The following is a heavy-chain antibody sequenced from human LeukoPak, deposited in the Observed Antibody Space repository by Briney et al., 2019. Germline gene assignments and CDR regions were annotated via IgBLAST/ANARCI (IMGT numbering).Heavy chain of an antibody. CDR2: ISWNSGSI. CDR1: GFTFDDYA. V-gene: IGHV3-9*01. Sequence: GRSLRLSCAASGFTFDDYAMHWVRQAPGKGLEWVSGISWNSGSIGYVDSVKGRFTISRDNAKNSLYLQMNSLRAEDTALYYCAKDDAFDIWGQGTMVTVSS. CDR3: AKDDAFDI. J-gene: IGHJ3*02.